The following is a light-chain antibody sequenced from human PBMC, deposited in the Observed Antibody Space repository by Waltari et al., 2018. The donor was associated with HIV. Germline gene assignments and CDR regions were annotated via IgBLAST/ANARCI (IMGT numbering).Light chain of an antibody. CDR1: QTVTSNY. J-gene: IGKJ2*01. CDR2: GAS. V-gene: IGKV3-20*01. CDR3: HQYGTSPRT. Sequence: EIVLAQSPRPLSLSPAERATLPCRASQTVTSNYLAWYQVRPGQAPSLLIYGASIRATGVPDKCSGSGSGTDFTLTIGRLEPEDFAVYYCHQYGTSPRTFGQGSKVEIK.